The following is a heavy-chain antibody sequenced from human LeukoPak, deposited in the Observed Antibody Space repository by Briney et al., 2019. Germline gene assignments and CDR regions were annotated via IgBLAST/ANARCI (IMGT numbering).Heavy chain of an antibody. D-gene: IGHD3-10*01. V-gene: IGHV3-9*01. CDR1: GFTFDDYA. CDR2: ISWNSGSI. CDR3: AKEGSASLVTPYYYGSGSKGFDY. Sequence: SGGSLRLSCAASGFTFDDYAMHWVRQAPGKGLEWVSGISWNSGSIDYADSVKGRFTISRDNAKNSLYLQMNSLRAEDTALYYCAKEGSASLVTPYYYGSGSKGFDYWGQGTLVTVSS. J-gene: IGHJ4*02.